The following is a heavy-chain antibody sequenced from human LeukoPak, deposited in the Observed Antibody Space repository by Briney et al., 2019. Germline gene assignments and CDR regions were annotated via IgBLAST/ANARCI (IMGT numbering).Heavy chain of an antibody. CDR2: VNHSGST. Sequence: SETLSLNCAVYGGSFSTYYWSWIRQPPGKGLEWIGEVNHSGSTNYNPSLKSRVTISVDTSKNQFSLKLSSVTAADTAVYYCARTMVRGATGYYYYGMDVWGQGTTVTVSS. V-gene: IGHV4-34*01. D-gene: IGHD3-10*01. J-gene: IGHJ6*02. CDR1: GGSFSTYY. CDR3: ARTMVRGATGYYYYGMDV.